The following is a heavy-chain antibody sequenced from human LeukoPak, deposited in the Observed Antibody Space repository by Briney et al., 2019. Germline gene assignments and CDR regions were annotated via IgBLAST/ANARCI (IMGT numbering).Heavy chain of an antibody. CDR3: ARHGCSSTSCYLIDY. CDR1: GYSFATYW. J-gene: IGHJ4*02. D-gene: IGHD2-2*01. CDR2: IYPGDSDT. Sequence: GESLKISCKGSGYSFATYWIGWVRQMPGKGLEWMGIIYPGDSDTRYSPSFQGQVTISAEKSISPAYLQWSSLKASDTAMYYCARHGCSSTSCYLIDYWGQGTLVTVSS. V-gene: IGHV5-51*01.